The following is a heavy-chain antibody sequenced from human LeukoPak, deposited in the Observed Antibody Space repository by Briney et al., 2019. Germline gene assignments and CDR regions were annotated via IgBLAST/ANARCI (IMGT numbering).Heavy chain of an antibody. D-gene: IGHD4-23*01. CDR2: INHSGST. V-gene: IGHV4-34*01. CDR1: GGSFSGYY. Sequence: SETLSLTCAVYGGSFSGYYWSWIRQPPGKGLEWIGEINHSGSTNYNPSLKSRVTISVDTSKNQFSLKRSSVTAADTAVYYCAGETTVGYFDDWGQGTLVTVSS. J-gene: IGHJ4*02. CDR3: AGETTVGYFDD.